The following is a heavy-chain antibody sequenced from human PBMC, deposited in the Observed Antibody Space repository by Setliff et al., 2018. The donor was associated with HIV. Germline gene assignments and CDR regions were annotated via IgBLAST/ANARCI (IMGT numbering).Heavy chain of an antibody. J-gene: IGHJ4*02. CDR3: ARVYCSIASCYDEYYFDY. Sequence: GASVKVSCKSSGYSFGDYYIHWVRQAPGQGLEWMGVINPAGGNSHYAQKFQGRVTVTRDASTSTVYMDLSSLRSDDTAVYFCARVYCSIASCYDEYYFDYWGQGTLVTVPQ. V-gene: IGHV1-46*01. D-gene: IGHD2-2*01. CDR1: GYSFGDYY. CDR2: INPAGGNS.